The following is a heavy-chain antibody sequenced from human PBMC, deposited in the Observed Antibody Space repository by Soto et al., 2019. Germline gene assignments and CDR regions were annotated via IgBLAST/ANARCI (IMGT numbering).Heavy chain of an antibody. Sequence: SETLSLTCTVSGGSISSGDYYWSWIRQPPGKGLEWIGYISYSGSAYYNPSLKSRVTISVDMSKNQFSLKLSSVTAADTAVYYCARTKHYYDSSGYLYYFDKWGQGTLVTVSS. D-gene: IGHD3-22*01. CDR3: ARTKHYYDSSGYLYYFDK. CDR2: ISYSGSA. V-gene: IGHV4-30-4*01. J-gene: IGHJ4*02. CDR1: GGSISSGDYY.